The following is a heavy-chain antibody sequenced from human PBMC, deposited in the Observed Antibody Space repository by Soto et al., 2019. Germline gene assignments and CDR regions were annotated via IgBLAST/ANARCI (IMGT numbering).Heavy chain of an antibody. D-gene: IGHD2-2*01. Sequence: SETLSLTCTVSGGSISSSSYYWGWIRQPPGKGLEWIGSIYYSGSTYYNPSLKSRVTISVDTSKNQFSLKLSSVTAADTAVYYCAQAYPIVVVPAAMEVVDAFDIWGQGTMVTVSS. CDR2: IYYSGST. V-gene: IGHV4-39*01. CDR1: GGSISSSSYY. CDR3: AQAYPIVVVPAAMEVVDAFDI. J-gene: IGHJ3*02.